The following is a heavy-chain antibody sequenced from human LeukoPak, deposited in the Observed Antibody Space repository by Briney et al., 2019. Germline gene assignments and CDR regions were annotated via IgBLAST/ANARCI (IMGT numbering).Heavy chain of an antibody. Sequence: SETLSLTCTVSGGSISSYYWSWIRQPPGKGLEWIGYIYYSGSTNYNPSLKSRVTISVDTSKNQFSLKLSSVTAADTAVYYCARGHYDSSGYYVSWGYWGQGTLVTVSS. CDR2: IYYSGST. D-gene: IGHD3-22*01. J-gene: IGHJ4*02. V-gene: IGHV4-59*12. CDR1: GGSISSYY. CDR3: ARGHYDSSGYYVSWGY.